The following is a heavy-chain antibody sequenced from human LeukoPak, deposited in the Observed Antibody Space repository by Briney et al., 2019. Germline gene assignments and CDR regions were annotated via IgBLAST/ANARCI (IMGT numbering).Heavy chain of an antibody. CDR1: GYTFTSYA. V-gene: IGHV1-3*01. CDR3: ARVASGARIQLWLSYFDL. D-gene: IGHD5-18*01. Sequence: ASVKVSCKASGYTFTSYAMHWVRQAPGQRLEWMGWINAGNGNTKYSQKFQGRVTITRDTSASTAYMELSSLGSEDTAVYYCARVASGARIQLWLSYFDLWGRGTLVTVSS. CDR2: INAGNGNT. J-gene: IGHJ2*01.